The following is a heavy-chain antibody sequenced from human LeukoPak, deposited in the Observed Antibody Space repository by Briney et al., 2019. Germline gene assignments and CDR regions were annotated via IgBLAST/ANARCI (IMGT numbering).Heavy chain of an antibody. CDR2: ISGYNGNT. D-gene: IGHD6-19*01. CDR3: ARGGRIAVAGLDGY. Sequence: ASVKVSCKASGYTFTGYYMHWVRQAPGQGLEWMGWISGYNGNTNYAQKLQGRVTMTTDTSTSTAYMELRSLRSDDTAVYYCARGGRIAVAGLDGYWGQGTLVTVSS. V-gene: IGHV1-18*04. CDR1: GYTFTGYY. J-gene: IGHJ4*02.